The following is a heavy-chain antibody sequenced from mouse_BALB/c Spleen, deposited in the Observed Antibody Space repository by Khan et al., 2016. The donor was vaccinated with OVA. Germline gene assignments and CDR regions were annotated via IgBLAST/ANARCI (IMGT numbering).Heavy chain of an antibody. V-gene: IGHV2-3*01. Sequence: QVQLKQSGPGLVAPSQSLSITCTVSGFSLSSYGVSWVRQPPGKGLEWLGVIWGDGNTNYHSVLKSRLSISKDNSKSQIFLKLNSLQTDDTATYYCANIYYGYAWFAYWGQGTLVTVSA. D-gene: IGHD2-2*01. CDR1: GFSLSSYG. CDR2: IWGDGNT. CDR3: ANIYYGYAWFAY. J-gene: IGHJ3*01.